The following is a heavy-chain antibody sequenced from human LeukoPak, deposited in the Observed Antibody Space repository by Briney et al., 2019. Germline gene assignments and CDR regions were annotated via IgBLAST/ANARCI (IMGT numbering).Heavy chain of an antibody. J-gene: IGHJ4*02. CDR1: GGSISSSNX. CDR3: ARELRGGWQRPYYFDY. D-gene: IGHD6-19*01. CDR2: IYHSGST. V-gene: IGHV4-4*02. Sequence: GTLXXTXAVSGGSISSSNXXSWVRQPPGXXLEXIGEIYHSGSTNYNPSLKSRVTISVDKSKNQFSLKLSSVTAADTAVYYCARELRGGWQRPYYFDYWGQGTLVTVSS.